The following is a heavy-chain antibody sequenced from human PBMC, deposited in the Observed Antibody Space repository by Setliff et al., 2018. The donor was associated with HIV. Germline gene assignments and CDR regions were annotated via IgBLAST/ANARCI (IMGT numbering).Heavy chain of an antibody. V-gene: IGHV3-20*04. Sequence: GGSLRLSCAASGFTFDDYGMSWVRQAPGKGLEWLSYISSSSGTILYVDSVQGRFTISRDNAKNSLYLQMNSLRAEDTAFYYCAKDTQTGYYDYWGQGTLVTVSS. D-gene: IGHD3-10*01. J-gene: IGHJ4*02. CDR3: AKDTQTGYYDY. CDR1: GFTFDDYG. CDR2: ISSSSGTI.